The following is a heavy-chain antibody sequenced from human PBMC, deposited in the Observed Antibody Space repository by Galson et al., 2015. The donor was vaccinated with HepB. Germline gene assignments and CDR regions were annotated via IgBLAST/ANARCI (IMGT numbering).Heavy chain of an antibody. CDR1: GFTFSSYA. CDR3: AKDSSYSSSWYEVDY. J-gene: IGHJ4*02. V-gene: IGHV3-23*01. D-gene: IGHD6-13*01. CDR2: ISGSGGST. Sequence: SLRLSCAASGFTFSSYAMSWVRQAPGKGLEWVSAISGSGGSTYYADSVKGRFTISRDNSKNTLYLQMNSLRAEDTAVYYCAKDSSYSSSWYEVDYWGQGTLVTVSS.